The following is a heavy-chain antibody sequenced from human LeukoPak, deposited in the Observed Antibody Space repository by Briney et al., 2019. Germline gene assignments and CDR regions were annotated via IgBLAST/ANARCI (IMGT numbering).Heavy chain of an antibody. Sequence: GGCLRLSCAASGLTFSSSGMHWVRQAPGKGLEWVAFIRYDETNKHYADSVKGRFTISRDNSKNTLYLQMNSLRSEDTAVYYCAKGVYGGSSGGFYFDYWGQGALVTVSS. D-gene: IGHD1-26*01. CDR1: GLTFSSSG. J-gene: IGHJ4*02. V-gene: IGHV3-30*02. CDR2: IRYDETNK. CDR3: AKGVYGGSSGGFYFDY.